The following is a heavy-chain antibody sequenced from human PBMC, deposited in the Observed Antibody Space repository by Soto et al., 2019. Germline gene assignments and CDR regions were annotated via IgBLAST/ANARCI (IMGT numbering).Heavy chain of an antibody. D-gene: IGHD4-17*01. CDR1: GGSISSYY. CDR2: IYYSGST. V-gene: IGHV4-59*01. J-gene: IGHJ6*02. CDR3: AREDYGGYYYYGMDV. Sequence: PSETLSLTCTVSGGSISSYYWSWIRQPPGKGLEWIGYIYYSGSTNYNPSLKSRVTISVDTSKNQFSLKLSSVTAADTAVYYCAREDYGGYYYYGMDVWGQGTKVTVYS.